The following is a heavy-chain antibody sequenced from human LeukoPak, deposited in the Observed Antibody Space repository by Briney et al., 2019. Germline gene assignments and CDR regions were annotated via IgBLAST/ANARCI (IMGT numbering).Heavy chain of an antibody. J-gene: IGHJ4*02. V-gene: IGHV4-34*01. Sequence: PSETLSLTCAVYGGSFSGYYWSWIRQPPGKGLEWTGEINHSGSTNYNPSLKSRVTISVDTSKNQFSLKLSSVTAADTAVYYCARHQWLAYYFDYWGQGTLVTVSS. CDR3: ARHQWLAYYFDY. CDR2: INHSGST. CDR1: GGSFSGYY. D-gene: IGHD6-19*01.